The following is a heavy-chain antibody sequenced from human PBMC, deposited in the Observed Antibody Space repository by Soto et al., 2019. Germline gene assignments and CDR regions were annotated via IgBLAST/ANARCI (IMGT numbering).Heavy chain of an antibody. J-gene: IGHJ4*02. Sequence: SETLSLTCAVSGGSINSGRNFWGWIRQPPGKGLEWIGSMFSSGDTYYNPSLMNRVTISSDTSKNQFSLKVNSVTAADTAVYYCARRVMKVEATTFDYWGQGTLVTVSS. CDR3: ARRVMKVEATTFDY. V-gene: IGHV4-39*01. D-gene: IGHD1-26*01. CDR2: MFSSGDT. CDR1: GGSINSGRNF.